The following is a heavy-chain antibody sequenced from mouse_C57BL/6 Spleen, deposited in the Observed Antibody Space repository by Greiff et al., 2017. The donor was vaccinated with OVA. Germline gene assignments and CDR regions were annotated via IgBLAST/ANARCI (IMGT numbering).Heavy chain of an antibody. J-gene: IGHJ2*01. CDR2: IYPRSGNT. Sequence: VKLQESGAELARPGASVKLSCKASGYTFTSYGISWVKQRTGQGLEWIGEIYPRSGNTYYNEKFKGKATLTADKSSSTAYMELRSLTSEDSAVYFCASFITTVAHWGQGTTLTVSS. D-gene: IGHD1-1*01. CDR1: GYTFTSYG. V-gene: IGHV1-81*01. CDR3: ASFITTVAH.